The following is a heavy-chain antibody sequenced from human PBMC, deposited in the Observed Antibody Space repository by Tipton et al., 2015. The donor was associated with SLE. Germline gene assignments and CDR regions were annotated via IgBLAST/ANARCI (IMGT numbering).Heavy chain of an antibody. CDR2: ISDNGIT. CDR1: GGSIISGDYF. D-gene: IGHD5-18*01. J-gene: IGHJ4*02. V-gene: IGHV4-30-4*01. CDR3: ARMGISYGKYHFDY. Sequence: TLSLTCTVSGGSIISGDYFWTWIRQPPGKGLEWIGYISDNGITYYSPSLKSRITISVDTSKNQFSLKLSSVTAADTAVYYCARMGISYGKYHFDYWGQGTLVTVSS.